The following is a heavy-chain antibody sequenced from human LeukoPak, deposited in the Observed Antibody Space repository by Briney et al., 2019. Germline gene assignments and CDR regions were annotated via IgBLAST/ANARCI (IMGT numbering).Heavy chain of an antibody. J-gene: IGHJ4*02. CDR3: ARGQIAAA. CDR2: IYRGGST. Sequence: PSETLTLTCTVSGGSISSGNFYWSWIRQPPGKGLEWIGYIYRGGSTYYNPSLKSRATISVDRSKNQFSLKLISVTAADTAVYYCARGQIAAAWGQGTLVTVSS. CDR1: GGSISSGNFY. V-gene: IGHV4-30-2*01. D-gene: IGHD6-13*01.